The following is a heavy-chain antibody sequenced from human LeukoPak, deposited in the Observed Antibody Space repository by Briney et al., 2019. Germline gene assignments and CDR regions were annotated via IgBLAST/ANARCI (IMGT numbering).Heavy chain of an antibody. V-gene: IGHV4-34*01. CDR1: GGSFSGQY. J-gene: IGHJ4*02. CDR3: AGGDYHGSESYANY. Sequence: PSETLSLTCADYGGSFSGQYWGWIRQPPGKGLEWIGEINHGGSISYNASLKSRVTISLDTSKNQFSLKLSSVTAADTAVYYCAGGDYHGSESYANYWGQGTLVTVSS. D-gene: IGHD3-10*01. CDR2: INHGGSI.